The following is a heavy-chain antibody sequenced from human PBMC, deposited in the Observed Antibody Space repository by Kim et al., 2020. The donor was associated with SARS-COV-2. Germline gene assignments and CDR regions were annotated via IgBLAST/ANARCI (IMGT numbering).Heavy chain of an antibody. D-gene: IGHD3-10*01. J-gene: IGHJ4*02. CDR3: ARDLFTHREFILDF. V-gene: IGHV1-3*01. Sequence: ASVKVSCKASGYAFTHYVIHWMRQAPGQSLEWMGWISGDNGHAKYSQKFLDRVAFSSDASATTAFVELGSLRSEDTAIYYCARDLFTHREFILDFWGQG. CDR2: ISGDNGHA. CDR1: GYAFTHYV.